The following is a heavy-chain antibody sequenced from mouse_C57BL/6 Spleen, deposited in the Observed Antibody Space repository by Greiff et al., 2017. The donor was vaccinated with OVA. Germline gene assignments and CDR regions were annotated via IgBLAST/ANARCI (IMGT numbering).Heavy chain of an antibody. V-gene: IGHV1-26*01. D-gene: IGHD2-12*01. CDR2: INPNNGGT. Sequence: VQLQQSGPELVKPGASVKISCKASGYTFTDYYMNWVKQSPGKSLEWIGVINPNNGGTSYNQKFKGKATLTVDKSSSTVYMELRSLTSEDSAVYYCARRDTTYYFDYWGQGTTLTVSS. J-gene: IGHJ2*01. CDR3: ARRDTTYYFDY. CDR1: GYTFTDYY.